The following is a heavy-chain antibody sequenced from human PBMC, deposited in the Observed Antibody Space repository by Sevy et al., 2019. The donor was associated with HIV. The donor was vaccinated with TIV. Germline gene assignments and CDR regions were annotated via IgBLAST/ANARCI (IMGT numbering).Heavy chain of an antibody. V-gene: IGHV1-2*02. D-gene: IGHD2-21*01. CDR1: GYTFTGYY. J-gene: IGHJ1*01. CDR2: INPDSGGP. Sequence: ASVKVSCKASGYTFTGYYMHWVRQAPGQGLEWMGWINPDSGGPNYAPKFQGRVTLTRDTSISTAYMELSRLKSDDTGVYYCVRDHRDRYCHYGGRGTRLTLS. CDR3: VRDHRDRYCHY.